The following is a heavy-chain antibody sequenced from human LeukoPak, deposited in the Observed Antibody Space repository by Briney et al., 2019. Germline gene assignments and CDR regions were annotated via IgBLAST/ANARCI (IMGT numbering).Heavy chain of an antibody. CDR2: VHHDENTK. Sequence: GGSLRLSCAASGFTFSSHNMHWVRQAPGKGLEWVAFVHHDENTKSSVDSVKGRFTVSRDNSKSTVYLQMNSLRPEDTAVYYCGRDLAGYTYAIDYWGQGALVTVSS. CDR3: GRDLAGYTYAIDY. J-gene: IGHJ4*02. CDR1: GFTFSSHN. D-gene: IGHD5-18*01. V-gene: IGHV3-30*02.